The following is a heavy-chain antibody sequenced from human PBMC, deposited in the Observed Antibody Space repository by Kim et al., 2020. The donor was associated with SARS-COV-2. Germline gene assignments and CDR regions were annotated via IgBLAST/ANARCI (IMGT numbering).Heavy chain of an antibody. J-gene: IGHJ2*01. D-gene: IGHD6-19*01. V-gene: IGHV3-13*01. CDR3: ARADIWGSSGLFDL. Sequence: PGSVKGRITIARENAKNSLYLQMNSLRAGDTAVYYCARADIWGSSGLFDLWGRGTLVTVSS.